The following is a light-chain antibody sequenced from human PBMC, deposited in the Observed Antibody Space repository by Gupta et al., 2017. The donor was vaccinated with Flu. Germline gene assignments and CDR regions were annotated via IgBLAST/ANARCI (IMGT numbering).Light chain of an antibody. CDR2: GVS. V-gene: IGKV3-15*01. Sequence: TILSVSPGERANLSCRASQSVSSKLAWYQKKPGQAPRLLIYGVSTRATGIPARFSGSGSGKEFTLTISSLQSEDFAVYYCQQYNDWPLYTFGQGTKLEIK. CDR1: QSVSSK. CDR3: QQYNDWPLYT. J-gene: IGKJ2*01.